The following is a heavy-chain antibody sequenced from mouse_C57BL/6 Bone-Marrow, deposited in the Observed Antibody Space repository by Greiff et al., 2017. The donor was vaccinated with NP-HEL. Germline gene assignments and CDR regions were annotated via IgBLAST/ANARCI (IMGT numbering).Heavy chain of an antibody. CDR1: GYAFTNYL. D-gene: IGHD1-1*01. J-gene: IGHJ2*01. CDR3: ARCYGSCFDY. CDR2: INPGSGGT. Sequence: QVQLQQSGAELVRPGTSVKVSCKASGYAFTNYLIEWVQQRPGQGLEWIGVINPGSGGTNYNEKFKGKATLTADKSSSTAYMQLSSLTSEDSSVYVCARCYGSCFDYWGQGTTLTVSS. V-gene: IGHV1-54*01.